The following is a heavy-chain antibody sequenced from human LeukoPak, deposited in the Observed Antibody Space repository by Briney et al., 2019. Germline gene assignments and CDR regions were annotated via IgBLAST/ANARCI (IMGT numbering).Heavy chain of an antibody. CDR2: INPSGGST. CDR3: ARVPPNWNLDY. CDR1: GYTFTNYY. D-gene: IGHD1-1*01. J-gene: IGHJ4*02. V-gene: IGHV1-46*01. Sequence: ASVTVSCKPSGYTFTNYYMHWVRQAPGQGLEWMGVINPSGGSTTYAQKFQGRVTMTRDTSTSTVYMELGSLRSEDTAVYYCARVPPNWNLDYWGQGTLVTVSS.